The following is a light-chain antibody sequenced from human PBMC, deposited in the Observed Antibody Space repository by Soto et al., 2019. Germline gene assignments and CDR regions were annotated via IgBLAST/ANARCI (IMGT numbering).Light chain of an antibody. Sequence: QSALTQPASVSGSPGQSITISCTGTSSDVGYHNYVSWYRQHPGKAPRRMIYEVNDRPSGVSNRFSGSKSGNTASLTISGLQAEDEADYYCSSCTSSSTLLDVFGTGTKVTVL. V-gene: IGLV2-14*01. J-gene: IGLJ1*01. CDR2: EVN. CDR1: SSDVGYHNY. CDR3: SSCTSSSTLLDV.